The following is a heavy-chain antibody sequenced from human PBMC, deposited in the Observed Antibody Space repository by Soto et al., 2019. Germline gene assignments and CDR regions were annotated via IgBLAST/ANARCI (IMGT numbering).Heavy chain of an antibody. CDR3: ARRKYYYDSSGYYHDY. D-gene: IGHD3-22*01. CDR1: GFTFSSYA. V-gene: IGHV3-23*01. Sequence: GGSLRLSCAASGFTFSSYAMSWVRQAPGKGLEWVSAISGSGGSTYYADSVKGRFTISRDNSKNTLYLQMNSLRAEDTAVYYCARRKYYYDSSGYYHDYWGQGTLITVSS. J-gene: IGHJ4*02. CDR2: ISGSGGST.